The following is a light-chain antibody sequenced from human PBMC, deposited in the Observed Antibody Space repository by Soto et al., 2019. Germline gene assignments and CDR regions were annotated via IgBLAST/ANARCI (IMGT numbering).Light chain of an antibody. CDR1: SSNIGAGYG. J-gene: IGLJ1*01. CDR2: ANI. Sequence: QSVLTQPPSVSGAPGQRVTISCTGSSSNIGAGYGVHWYQQVPGTAPKLLIYANINRPSGVPDRFSGSKSGTSASLAITGLQVEDEADYYCQTYDSSLSVFVFGAGTKVTVL. V-gene: IGLV1-40*01. CDR3: QTYDSSLSVFV.